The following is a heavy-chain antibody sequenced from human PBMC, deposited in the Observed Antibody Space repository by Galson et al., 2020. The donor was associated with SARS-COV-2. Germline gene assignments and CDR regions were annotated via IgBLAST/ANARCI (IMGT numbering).Heavy chain of an antibody. Sequence: ASVKVSCKASGYTFTGYYMHWVRQAPGQGLEWVGWINPSGGGTTYAQKFQGRVTMTRDTSTSTVYMELSSLRSEDTAVYYCARDSQGGNDYNYLLFWGQGTLVTVSS. CDR2: INPSGGGT. CDR3: ARDSQGGNDYNYLLF. CDR1: GYTFTGYY. J-gene: IGHJ4*02. V-gene: IGHV1-46*01. D-gene: IGHD4-4*01.